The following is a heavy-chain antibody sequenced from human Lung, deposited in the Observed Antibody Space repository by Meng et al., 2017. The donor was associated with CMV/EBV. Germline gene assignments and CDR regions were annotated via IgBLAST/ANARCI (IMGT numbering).Heavy chain of an antibody. V-gene: IGHV3-30-3*01. CDR1: GFTFSSYA. Sequence: SXAASGFTFSSYAMHWVRQAPGKGLEWVAVISYDGSNKYYADSVKGRFTISRDNSKNTLYLQMNSLRAEDTAVYYCARDRPYCSSTSCYTTYYGMDVWXQGTXVTVSS. D-gene: IGHD2-2*02. CDR3: ARDRPYCSSTSCYTTYYGMDV. J-gene: IGHJ6*02. CDR2: ISYDGSNK.